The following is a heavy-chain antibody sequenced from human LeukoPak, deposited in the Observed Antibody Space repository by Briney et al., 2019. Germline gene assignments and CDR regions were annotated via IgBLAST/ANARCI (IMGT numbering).Heavy chain of an antibody. D-gene: IGHD2/OR15-2a*01. CDR3: ARHIGIAGSRGFDY. Sequence: TGTLSLTCAVAGDSINNNWWSWVRQPPEKWLEWIGEIYHSGTTNYNTSRKSRITMSLDKSKSQCSLNLSSLIAADTAVYYCARHIGIAGSRGFDYWGLGTLVTVSS. V-gene: IGHV4-4*02. CDR1: GDSINNNW. J-gene: IGHJ4*01. CDR2: IYHSGTT.